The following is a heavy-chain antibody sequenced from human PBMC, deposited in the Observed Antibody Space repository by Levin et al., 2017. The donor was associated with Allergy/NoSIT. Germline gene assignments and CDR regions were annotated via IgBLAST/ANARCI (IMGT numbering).Heavy chain of an antibody. CDR2: ISYDGSNK. V-gene: IGHV3-30*18. CDR1: GFTFSSYG. J-gene: IGHJ4*02. CDR3: AKDSCPRGDCSFDY. D-gene: IGHD2-21*02. Sequence: GGSLRLSCAASGFTFSSYGMHWVRQAPGKGLEWVAVISYDGSNKYYADSVKGRFTISRDNSKNTLYLQMNSLRAEDTAVYYCAKDSCPRGDCSFDYWGQGTLVTVSS.